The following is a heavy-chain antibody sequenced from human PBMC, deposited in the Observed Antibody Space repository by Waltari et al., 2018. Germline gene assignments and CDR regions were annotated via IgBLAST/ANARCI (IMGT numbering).Heavy chain of an antibody. CDR1: GFTFSSYW. V-gene: IGHV3-7*01. D-gene: IGHD5-18*01. CDR3: AGWIHIAFEY. CDR2: INQDGSQK. J-gene: IGHJ4*02. Sequence: EVKLAESGGGLVQPGGSLRLSCAASGFTFSSYWMSWVRQAPGKGLEWVANINQDGSQKYDVDSVKGRFTISRDNAKNSLYLQMNSLRAEDTAVYYCAGWIHIAFEYWGQGTLVTVSS.